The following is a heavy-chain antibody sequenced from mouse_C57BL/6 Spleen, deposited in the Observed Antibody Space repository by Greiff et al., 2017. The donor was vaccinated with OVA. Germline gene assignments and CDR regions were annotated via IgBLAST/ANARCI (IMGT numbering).Heavy chain of an antibody. V-gene: IGHV5-4*03. CDR1: GFTFSSYA. J-gene: IGHJ1*03. CDR3: ARVYYGSSYGHFDV. CDR2: ISDGGSYT. Sequence: EVMLVESGGGLVKPGGSLKLSCAASGFTFSSYAMSWVRQTPEKRLEWVATISDGGSYTYYPDNVKGRFTISRDNAKNNLYLQMSHLKSEDTAMYYCARVYYGSSYGHFDVWGTGTTVTVSS. D-gene: IGHD1-1*01.